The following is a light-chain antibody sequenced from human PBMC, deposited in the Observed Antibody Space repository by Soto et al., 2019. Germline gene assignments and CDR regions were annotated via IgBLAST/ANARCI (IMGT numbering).Light chain of an antibody. CDR1: QSVSSNY. CDR3: QQYGSSPWT. V-gene: IGKV3-20*01. CDR2: GAS. Sequence: EIVLTQSPGTLSLSPGERATLSCRASQSVSSNYLAWYQQKPGQAPRPLIYGASSRATGIPDRFSGSGAGTDFTLTISILESEDFAVYYCQQYGSSPWTFGQGTKVEIK. J-gene: IGKJ1*01.